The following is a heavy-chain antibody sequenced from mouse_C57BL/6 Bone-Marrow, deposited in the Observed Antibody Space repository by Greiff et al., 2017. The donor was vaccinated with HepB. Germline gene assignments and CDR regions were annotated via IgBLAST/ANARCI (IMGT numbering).Heavy chain of an antibody. D-gene: IGHD1-1*01. Sequence: VMLVESGPGLVAPSQSLSITCTVSGFSLTSYAISWVRQPPGKGLEWLGVIWTGGGTNYNSALKSRLSISKDNSKSQVFLKMNSLQTDDTARYYCARNSRVYYFFWYFDVWGTGTTVTVSS. J-gene: IGHJ1*03. CDR3: ARNSRVYYFFWYFDV. CDR1: GFSLTSYA. V-gene: IGHV2-9-1*01. CDR2: IWTGGGT.